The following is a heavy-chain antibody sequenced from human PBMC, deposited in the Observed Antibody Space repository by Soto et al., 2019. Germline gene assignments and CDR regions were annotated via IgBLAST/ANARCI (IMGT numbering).Heavy chain of an antibody. D-gene: IGHD3-3*01. CDR2: ISSSGSTM. J-gene: IGHJ6*02. Sequence: GGSLRLSCAASAFTFSSYEMNWVRQAPGKGLEWISYISSSGSTMYYADSVKGRFTISRDNARNSLFLQMNSLRAEDTAVYYCAREGLRCLEWSRGMDVWGQGTTVTVSS. V-gene: IGHV3-48*03. CDR1: AFTFSSYE. CDR3: AREGLRCLEWSRGMDV.